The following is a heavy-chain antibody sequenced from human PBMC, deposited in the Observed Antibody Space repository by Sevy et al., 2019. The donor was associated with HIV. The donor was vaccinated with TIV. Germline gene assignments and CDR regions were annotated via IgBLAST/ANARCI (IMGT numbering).Heavy chain of an antibody. CDR3: VRDGLASATDFDY. CDR1: GFTFSNYW. Sequence: GGSLRLSCEVSGFTFSNYWMTWVSQAPGKGLEWVANIKEDGSDKYYGDSVKGRFSLSRDNAKNSLYLQMDSLRAEDTAVYYCVRDGLASATDFDYWGQGTLVTVSS. V-gene: IGHV3-7*01. D-gene: IGHD2-15*01. J-gene: IGHJ4*02. CDR2: IKEDGSDK.